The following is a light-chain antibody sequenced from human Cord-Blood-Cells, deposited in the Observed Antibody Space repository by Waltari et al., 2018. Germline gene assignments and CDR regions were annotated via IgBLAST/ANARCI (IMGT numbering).Light chain of an antibody. Sequence: QSALTQPASVSGSPGQSITISCTGTSSDVGSYNLVSWDQQHPGKAPKLMIYEGSQRPSGVSNRFSGSKSGNTASLTISGLQAEDEADYYCCSYAGSSTVVFGGGTKLTVL. CDR2: EGS. J-gene: IGLJ2*01. CDR3: CSYAGSSTVV. V-gene: IGLV2-23*01. CDR1: SSDVGSYNL.